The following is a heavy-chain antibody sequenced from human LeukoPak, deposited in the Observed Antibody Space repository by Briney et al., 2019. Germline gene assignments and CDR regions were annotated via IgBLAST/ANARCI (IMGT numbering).Heavy chain of an antibody. D-gene: IGHD3-22*01. CDR2: INPNSGGT. Sequence: ASVKVSCKASGYTFTGYYMHWVRQAPGQGLEWMGWINPNSGGTNYAQKFLGRVTMTRDTSISTAYMELSRLRSDDTAVYYCARGAYYYDSSDYYYEGNPFDYWGQGTLVTVSS. CDR3: ARGAYYYDSSDYYYEGNPFDY. J-gene: IGHJ4*02. CDR1: GYTFTGYY. V-gene: IGHV1-2*02.